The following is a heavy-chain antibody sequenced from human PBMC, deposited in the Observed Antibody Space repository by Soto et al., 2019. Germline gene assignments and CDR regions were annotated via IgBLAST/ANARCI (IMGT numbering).Heavy chain of an antibody. J-gene: IGHJ6*02. V-gene: IGHV3-30*18. CDR2: ISHDGSNK. CDR3: TKRRQVLRFLECSSRMEV. Sequence: GGSLRLSCAASGFTFSSYGMHWVRQAPGKGLEWGAFISHDGSNKYYGDSMKGRIAMSRENSKSTLYLQMSSLRAEDTAVYYCTKRRQVLRFLECSSRMEVWGQGTTVTVSS. CDR1: GFTFSSYG. D-gene: IGHD3-3*01.